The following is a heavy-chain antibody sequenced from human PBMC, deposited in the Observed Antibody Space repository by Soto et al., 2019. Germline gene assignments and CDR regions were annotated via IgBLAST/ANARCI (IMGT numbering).Heavy chain of an antibody. J-gene: IGHJ4*02. CDR2: IWYDGSSK. Sequence: QVQLVESGGGVVQPGRSLRLSCAASGFTFSSYGMHWVRQAPGKGLEWVAVIWYDGSSKYYADSVKGRFTISRDNSKNTLYLQMNSLRAEDTAVYYCARVVAGDGYFDYWGQGTLVTVSS. CDR3: ARVVAGDGYFDY. CDR1: GFTFSSYG. V-gene: IGHV3-33*01. D-gene: IGHD7-27*01.